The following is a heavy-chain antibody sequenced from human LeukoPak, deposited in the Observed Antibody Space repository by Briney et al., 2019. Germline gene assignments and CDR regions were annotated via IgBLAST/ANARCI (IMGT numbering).Heavy chain of an antibody. D-gene: IGHD6-19*01. Sequence: ASVKVSCKASGYTFTSYAISWVRQAPGQGLEWMGWISAYNGNTNYAQKLQGRVTMTTDTSTSTAYMELRSLRSDDTAVYYCARDFSGYSSGWYDYWGQGTLVTVSS. CDR2: ISAYNGNT. CDR3: ARDFSGYSSGWYDY. J-gene: IGHJ4*02. CDR1: GYTFTSYA. V-gene: IGHV1-18*01.